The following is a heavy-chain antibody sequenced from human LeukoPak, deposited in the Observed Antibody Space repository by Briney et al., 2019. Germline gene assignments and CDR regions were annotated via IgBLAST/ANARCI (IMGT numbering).Heavy chain of an antibody. CDR1: GFTFSSYA. CDR3: ARGYYNSWSGYRAEYYFDY. Sequence: AGGSLRLSCAASGFTFSSYAMSWVRQAPGKGLEWVSAISGSGGSTYYADSLKGRFTISRDNAKNSLYLQMNSLRAEDTAVYYCARGYYNSWSGYRAEYYFDYWGQGTLVTVSS. J-gene: IGHJ4*02. CDR2: ISGSGGST. V-gene: IGHV3-23*01. D-gene: IGHD3-3*01.